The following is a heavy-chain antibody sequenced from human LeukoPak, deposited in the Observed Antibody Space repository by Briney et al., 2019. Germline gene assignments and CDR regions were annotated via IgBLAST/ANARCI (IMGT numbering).Heavy chain of an antibody. CDR1: GGSISSYY. CDR3: ARQSSSNWYLDF. CDR2: IYYSGST. D-gene: IGHD6-13*01. V-gene: IGHV4-59*08. Sequence: SETLSLTCTVSGGSISSYYWSWIRQPPGKGLEWIGYIYYSGSTNYNPSLKSRVTMSVDASKNQFSLKLSSVTAADTAVYYCARQSSSNWYLDFWGQGTLVTVSS. J-gene: IGHJ4*02.